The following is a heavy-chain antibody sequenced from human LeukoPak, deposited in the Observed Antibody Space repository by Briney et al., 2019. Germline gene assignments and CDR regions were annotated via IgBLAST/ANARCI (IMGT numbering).Heavy chain of an antibody. CDR2: ISGSGGST. D-gene: IGHD3-10*01. CDR3: AKAAARITKYDY. Sequence: GASLRSSCAASGFTSSSYAMSWFRQAPGKGLGWVSAISGSGGSTYYAASVKGRFTSSRDNSKNTLYLQMNSLRAEDTAVDYGAKAAARITKYDYWGQGTLVTASS. CDR1: GFTSSSYA. V-gene: IGHV3-23*01. J-gene: IGHJ4*02.